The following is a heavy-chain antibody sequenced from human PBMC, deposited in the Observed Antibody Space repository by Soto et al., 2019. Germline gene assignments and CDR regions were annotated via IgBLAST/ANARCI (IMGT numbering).Heavy chain of an antibody. V-gene: IGHV1-69*08. Sequence: QVQLVQSWAEVKKPGSSVKVSCKASGGTFSRYTISWVRQAPGQGLEWMGRIIPLLGIANYAQKFEGRVTITADKSTSKASMELSSLRSEDTAVYYCAIEGGLEAALVATDDYYVAYWGQGTLVTVSS. CDR1: GGTFSRYT. J-gene: IGHJ4*02. CDR3: AIEGGLEAALVATDDYYVAY. CDR2: IIPLLGIA. D-gene: IGHD6-25*01.